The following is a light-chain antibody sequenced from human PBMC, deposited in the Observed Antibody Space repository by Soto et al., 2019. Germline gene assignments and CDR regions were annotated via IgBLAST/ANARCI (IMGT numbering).Light chain of an antibody. CDR2: EVS. V-gene: IGLV2-14*01. CDR1: SSDVGGYNY. CDR3: NSYTSSSPVV. Sequence: QSALTQPASVSGSPGQSISISCNGTSSDVGGYNYVSWYQQHPGKAPKLMIYEVSNRPSGVSNRFSGSKSGNTASLTISGLQAEDEADYYCNSYTSSSPVVFGGGTKLTVL. J-gene: IGLJ2*01.